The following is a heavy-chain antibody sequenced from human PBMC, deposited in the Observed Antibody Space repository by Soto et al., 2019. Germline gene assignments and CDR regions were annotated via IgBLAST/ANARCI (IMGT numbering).Heavy chain of an antibody. Sequence: VGSLRLSCAISGFSVSSNYLSWVRQAPGKGLEWVSVHYSGGSTYYADFVQGRFTISRDKSNNTLYLQMRRVRAEDTAVYFCARHRHPRGTVGATSPLDPWGQGTQVTVSS. CDR3: ARHRHPRGTVGATSPLDP. CDR2: HYSGGST. V-gene: IGHV3-53*01. CDR1: GFSVSSNY. D-gene: IGHD1-26*01. J-gene: IGHJ5*02.